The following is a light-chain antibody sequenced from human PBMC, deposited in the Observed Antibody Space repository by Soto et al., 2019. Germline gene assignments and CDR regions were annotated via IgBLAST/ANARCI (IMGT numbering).Light chain of an antibody. J-gene: IGKJ1*01. CDR2: GAS. CDR3: QQYGSSPWT. Sequence: ENVLTQSPGTLSLSPGERATLSCRASQSVSSSYLAWYQQKSGQAPRLLIYGASSRATGIPDRFSGSGSGTDFTLTISRLEPEDFAVYYCQQYGSSPWTFGQGTKVDIK. V-gene: IGKV3-20*01. CDR1: QSVSSSY.